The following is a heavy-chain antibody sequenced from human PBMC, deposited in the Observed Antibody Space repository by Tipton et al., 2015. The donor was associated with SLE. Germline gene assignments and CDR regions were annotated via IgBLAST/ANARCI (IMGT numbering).Heavy chain of an antibody. J-gene: IGHJ3*02. CDR2: IRYDGSNK. D-gene: IGHD6-19*01. V-gene: IGHV3-30*02. Sequence: SLRLSCAASGFTFSSYGMHWVRQAPGKGLEWVAFIRYDGSNKYYADSVKGRFTISRDNAKNSLYLQMNSLRAEDTAVYYCARVAEVAGYDAFDIWGQGTMVTVSS. CDR3: ARVAEVAGYDAFDI. CDR1: GFTFSSYG.